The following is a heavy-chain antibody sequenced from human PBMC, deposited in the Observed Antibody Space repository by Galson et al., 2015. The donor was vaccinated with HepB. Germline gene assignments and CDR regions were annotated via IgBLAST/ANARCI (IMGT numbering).Heavy chain of an antibody. J-gene: IGHJ4*02. D-gene: IGHD5-18*01. CDR2: VNPGNDNT. Sequence: SVKVSCKASGYSFTSYAMHWVRQAPGQRLEWMGWVNPGNDNTKYSQNFQGRVSFTRDTSASTAYMELSSLRSEDPAVYYCARGSGYSYATPFDYWGQGTLVTVSS. V-gene: IGHV1-3*01. CDR3: ARGSGYSYATPFDY. CDR1: GYSFTSYA.